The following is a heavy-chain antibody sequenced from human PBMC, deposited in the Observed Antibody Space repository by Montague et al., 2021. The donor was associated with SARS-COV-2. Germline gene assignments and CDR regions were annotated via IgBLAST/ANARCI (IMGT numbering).Heavy chain of an antibody. V-gene: IGHV4-31*03. J-gene: IGHJ4*02. CDR2: IYYSGST. D-gene: IGHD6-13*01. Sequence: TLSLTCTVSGGSISSGGYYWSWLRQHPGQGLEWIGYIYYSGSTYYNPSLKSRVTISVDKSKNQFSLKLSSVTAADTAVYYCARAPRSIAATGTASDYWGQGTLVTVSS. CDR3: ARAPRSIAATGTASDY. CDR1: GGSISSGGYY.